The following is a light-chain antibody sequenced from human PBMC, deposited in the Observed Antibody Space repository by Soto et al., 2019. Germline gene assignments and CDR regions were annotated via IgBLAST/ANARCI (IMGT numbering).Light chain of an antibody. CDR2: AAS. CDR1: QSISSY. CDR3: QQSYSTPLT. V-gene: IGKV1-39*01. Sequence: DIQMTQSPSSLSASVGDRVTITCRASQSISSYLNWYQQKPGKVPKLLIYAASSLQSGVPSRLSGSGSGTDFTLTISSLQPEDFATYYCQQSYSTPLTFGGGTKVEIK. J-gene: IGKJ4*01.